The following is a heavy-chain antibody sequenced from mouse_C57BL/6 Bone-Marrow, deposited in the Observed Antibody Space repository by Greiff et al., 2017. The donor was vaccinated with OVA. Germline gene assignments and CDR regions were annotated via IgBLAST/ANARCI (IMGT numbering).Heavy chain of an antibody. V-gene: IGHV1-81*01. CDR1: GYTFTSYG. CDR2: IYPRSGNT. Sequence: VQLQQSGAELARPGASVKLSCTASGYTFTSYGISWVKQSPGQGLEWIGEIYPRSGNTYYTEKFKGQATLTADKSSSTAYMELRSLTSEDSAVDCCARESYFLFAYWGQGTRVTVSA. J-gene: IGHJ3*01. CDR3: ARESYFLFAY. D-gene: IGHD1-1*01.